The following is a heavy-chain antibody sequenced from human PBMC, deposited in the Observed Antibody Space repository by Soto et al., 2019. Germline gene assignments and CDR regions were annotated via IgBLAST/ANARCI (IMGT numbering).Heavy chain of an antibody. J-gene: IGHJ6*02. CDR2: IYYSGST. Sequence: SETLSLTXTVSGGSISSYYWSWIRQPPGKGLEWIGYIYYSGSTNYNPSLKSRVTISVDTSKNQFSLKLSSVTAADTAVYYCARGGELHSGWYPDYGMDVWGQGTTVTVSS. D-gene: IGHD6-19*01. CDR1: GGSISSYY. V-gene: IGHV4-59*01. CDR3: ARGGELHSGWYPDYGMDV.